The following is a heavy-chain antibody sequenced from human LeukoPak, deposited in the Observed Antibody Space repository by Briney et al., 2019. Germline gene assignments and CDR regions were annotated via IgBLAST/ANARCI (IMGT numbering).Heavy chain of an antibody. CDR1: GYTFTSYY. CDR3: ARDGRIAANHYYMDV. V-gene: IGHV1-46*01. Sequence: ASVKVSCKASGYTFTSYYMHWVRQAPGQGLEWMGIINPSGGSTSYAQKFQGRVTMTRDMSPSTVYMELSSLRSEDTAVYYCARDGRIAANHYYMDVWGKGTTVTVSS. D-gene: IGHD6-13*01. J-gene: IGHJ6*03. CDR2: INPSGGST.